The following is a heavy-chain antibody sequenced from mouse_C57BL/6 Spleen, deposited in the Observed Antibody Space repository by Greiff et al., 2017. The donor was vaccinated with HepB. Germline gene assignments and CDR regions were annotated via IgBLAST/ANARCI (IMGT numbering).Heavy chain of an antibody. J-gene: IGHJ4*01. V-gene: IGHV8-8*01. D-gene: IGHD2-12*01. Sequence: QVTLKESGPGILQPSQTLSLTCSFSGFSLSTFGMGVGWIRQPSGKGLEWLAHIWWDDDKYYNPALKSRLTISKATSKNKIFLRIANVDTADTATYYCARIRVLYNCAMDGWGKGTTVTVSS. CDR2: IWWDDDK. CDR1: GFSLSTFGMG. CDR3: ARIRVLYNCAMDG.